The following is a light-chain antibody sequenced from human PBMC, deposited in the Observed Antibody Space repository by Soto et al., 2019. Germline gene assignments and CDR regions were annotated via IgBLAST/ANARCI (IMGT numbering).Light chain of an antibody. CDR3: SSFAGSNNFPYV. CDR2: EIN. Sequence: SVLTQPPSASGSPGQSVTISCTWTSSDVGAYDYVSWYQQHPGKAPKLMIYEINKRPSGVPDRFSGSKSGNTASLTVSGLQAEDEADYYCSSFAGSNNFPYVFGPGTKVTVL. V-gene: IGLV2-8*01. CDR1: SSDVGAYDY. J-gene: IGLJ1*01.